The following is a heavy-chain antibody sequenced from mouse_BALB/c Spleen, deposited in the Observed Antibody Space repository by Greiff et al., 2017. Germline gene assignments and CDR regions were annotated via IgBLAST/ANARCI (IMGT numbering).Heavy chain of an antibody. CDR1: GFTFSSYA. CDR3: ARENYVPSMDY. Sequence: EVKVEESGGGLVKPGGSLKLSCAASGFTFSSYAMSWVRQTPEKRLEWVASISSGGSTYYPDSVKGRFTISRDNARNILYLQMSSLRSEDTAMYYCARENYVPSMDYWGQGTSVTVSS. CDR2: ISSGGST. V-gene: IGHV5-6-5*01. J-gene: IGHJ4*01.